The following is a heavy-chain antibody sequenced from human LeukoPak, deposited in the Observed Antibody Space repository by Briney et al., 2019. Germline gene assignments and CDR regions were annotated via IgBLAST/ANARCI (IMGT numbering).Heavy chain of an antibody. J-gene: IGHJ3*02. CDR3: ARDHHGTTGTGDAFDI. CDR1: GYTFTSYG. Sequence: ASVKVSCKSSGYTFTSYGISWVRPAPGQGLEWMGWISAYNGNTNYAQKLQGRVTMTTDTSTSTAYMELRSLRSDDTAVYYCARDHHGTTGTGDAFDIWGQGTMVTVSS. D-gene: IGHD1-1*01. CDR2: ISAYNGNT. V-gene: IGHV1-18*01.